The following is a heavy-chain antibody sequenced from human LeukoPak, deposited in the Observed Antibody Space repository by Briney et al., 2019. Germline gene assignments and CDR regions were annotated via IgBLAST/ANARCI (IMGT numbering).Heavy chain of an antibody. V-gene: IGHV3-23*01. J-gene: IGHJ4*02. CDR1: GFTFSSYA. CDR2: ISGSDGST. D-gene: IGHD3-22*01. CDR3: AKGLGYYDSSGYPY. Sequence: GGSLRLSCAASGFTFSSYAMSWVRQAPGKGLEWVSAISGSDGSTYYADSVKGRFTISRDNSKNTLYLQMNSLRAEDTAVYYCAKGLGYYDSSGYPYWGQGTLVTVSS.